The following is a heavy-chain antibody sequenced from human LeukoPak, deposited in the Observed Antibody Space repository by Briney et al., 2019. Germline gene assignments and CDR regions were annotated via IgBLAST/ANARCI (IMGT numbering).Heavy chain of an antibody. CDR1: GGSFSGYY. D-gene: IGHD5-18*01. CDR2: INHSGST. J-gene: IGHJ4*02. CDR3: ARGRGKWIQLWLS. Sequence: SEALSLTCAVYGGSFSGYYWSWIRQPPGKGLEWIGEINHSGSTNYNPSLKSRVTISVDTSKNQFSLKLSSVTAADTAVYYCARGRGKWIQLWLSWGQGTLVTVSS. V-gene: IGHV4-34*01.